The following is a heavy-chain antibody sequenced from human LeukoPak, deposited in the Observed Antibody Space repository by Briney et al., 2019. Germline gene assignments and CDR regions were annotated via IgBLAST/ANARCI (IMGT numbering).Heavy chain of an antibody. D-gene: IGHD5-12*01. Sequence: GASVEVSCKASGYTFTGYYMHWVRQAPGQGLEWMGWINPNSGGTNYAQKFQGRVTMTRDTSISTAYMELSRLRSDDTAVYYCARLWGGSGYENAWGQGTLVTVSS. J-gene: IGHJ5*02. CDR2: INPNSGGT. CDR3: ARLWGGSGYENA. CDR1: GYTFTGYY. V-gene: IGHV1-2*02.